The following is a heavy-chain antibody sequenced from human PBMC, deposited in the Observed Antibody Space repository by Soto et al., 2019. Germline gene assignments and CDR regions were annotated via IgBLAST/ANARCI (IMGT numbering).Heavy chain of an antibody. V-gene: IGHV1-18*01. CDR1: GYTFSRYG. D-gene: IGHD6-13*01. CDR2: ISGFNGNT. CDR3: ARASAYSTPWSFDN. J-gene: IGHJ4*02. Sequence: QVQLVQSGAAVKKPGASVRVSCKASGYTFSRYGISWVRQAPGQGLEWMGWISGFNGNTKESEKLKGRVTLTTDTAANTANVEMRGLRSDDTAVYYCARASAYSTPWSFDNWGQGALVTVSS.